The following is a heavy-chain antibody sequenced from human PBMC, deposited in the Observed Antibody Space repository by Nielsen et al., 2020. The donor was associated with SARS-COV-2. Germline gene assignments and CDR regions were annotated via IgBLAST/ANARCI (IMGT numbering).Heavy chain of an antibody. J-gene: IGHJ4*02. CDR1: GFTFSSYS. D-gene: IGHD1-7*01. CDR2: ISSSSSYI. V-gene: IGHV3-21*01. Sequence: GGSLRLSCAASGFTFSSYSMNWVRQAPGKGLGWVSSISSSSSYIYYADSVKGRFTISRDNAKNSLYLQMNSLRAEDTAVYYCARDPSNWNYLYYFDYWGQGTLVTVSS. CDR3: ARDPSNWNYLYYFDY.